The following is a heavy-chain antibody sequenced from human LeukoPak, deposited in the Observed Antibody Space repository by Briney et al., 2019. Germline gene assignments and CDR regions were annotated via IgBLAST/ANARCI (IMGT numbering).Heavy chain of an antibody. CDR1: GYTFTSYD. CDR3: ARLEGDYVDNWFDP. J-gene: IGHJ5*02. Sequence: ASVKVSCKASGYTFTSYDINWVRQATGQGLEWMGWMNPNSGNTGYAQKFQGRVTMTRNTSISTAYMELSSLRSEDTAVYYRARLEGDYVDNWFDPWGQGTLVTVSS. D-gene: IGHD4-17*01. V-gene: IGHV1-8*01. CDR2: MNPNSGNT.